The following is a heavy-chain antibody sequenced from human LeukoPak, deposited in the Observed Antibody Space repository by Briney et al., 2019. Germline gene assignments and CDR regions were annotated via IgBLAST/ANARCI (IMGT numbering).Heavy chain of an antibody. CDR2: ISYEGSNK. V-gene: IGHV3-30*04. CDR1: GFTFSSYA. CDR3: ARDFFQEANSDYAFGDY. J-gene: IGHJ4*02. Sequence: GGSLRLSCTASGFTFSSYAMHWVRQVPGKGLEWVAVISYEGSNKYYANSVKGRLTIHRDNSKNTVHLQMNSLRAEDSAVYYCARDFFQEANSDYAFGDYSGQGTLVTVSS. D-gene: IGHD4-11*01.